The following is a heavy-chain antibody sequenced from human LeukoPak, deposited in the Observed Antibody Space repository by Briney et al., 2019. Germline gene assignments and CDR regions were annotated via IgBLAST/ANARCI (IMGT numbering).Heavy chain of an antibody. J-gene: IGHJ4*02. D-gene: IGHD3-10*01. Sequence: GGSLRLSCAVSGITLSNYGMSWVRQAPGKGLEWVAGISDSGSRTNYADSVKGRFTISRDNAKNTLYLQMNSLRAEDTAVYSCAKRGVVIRVILVGFHKQAYYFDSWGQGALVTVSS. V-gene: IGHV3-23*01. CDR1: GITLSNYG. CDR3: AKRGVVIRVILVGFHKQAYYFDS. CDR2: ISDSGSRT.